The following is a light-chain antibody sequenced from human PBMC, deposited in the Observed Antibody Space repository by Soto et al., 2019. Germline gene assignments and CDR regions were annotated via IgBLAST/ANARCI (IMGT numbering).Light chain of an antibody. CDR1: QSISSR. CDR3: QQYASSAPYT. CDR2: QAS. Sequence: DIQMTQSPSTLSASVGDKVTITCRASQSISSRLAWFQQKPGKAPKVLIYQASNLEIGVPSRFSGSGSGTEFTLTISSLQPDDSATYYCQQYASSAPYTFGQGTNLEIK. V-gene: IGKV1-5*03. J-gene: IGKJ2*01.